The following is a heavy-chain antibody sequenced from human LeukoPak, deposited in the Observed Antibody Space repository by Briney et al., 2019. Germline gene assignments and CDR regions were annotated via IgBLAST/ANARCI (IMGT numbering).Heavy chain of an antibody. Sequence: PGGSPRLSCAASGFTFSSYSMSWVRQAPGKGLEWVSAISGSGGTTYYADSVKGRFTISRDNSKNTLYLQMNSLRAEDTAVYYWRVAAYYGSSGPLDYWGQGTLVTVSS. CDR3: RVAAYYGSSGPLDY. CDR2: ISGSGGTT. V-gene: IGHV3-23*01. D-gene: IGHD3-22*01. J-gene: IGHJ4*02. CDR1: GFTFSSYS.